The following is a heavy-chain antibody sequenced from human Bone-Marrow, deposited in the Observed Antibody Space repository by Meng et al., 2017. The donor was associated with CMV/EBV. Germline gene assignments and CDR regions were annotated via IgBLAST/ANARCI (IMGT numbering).Heavy chain of an antibody. CDR3: ARHGLFGNWFDP. V-gene: IGHV4-39*01. CDR2: IYYSGST. D-gene: IGHD3/OR15-3a*01. Sequence: CTVSGGYISSSSYYWGWIRQPPGKGLEWIGSIYYSGSTYYNPSLKSRVTISVDTSKNQFSLKLSSVTAADTAVYYCARHGLFGNWFDPWGQGTLVTVS. J-gene: IGHJ5*02. CDR1: GGYISSSSYY.